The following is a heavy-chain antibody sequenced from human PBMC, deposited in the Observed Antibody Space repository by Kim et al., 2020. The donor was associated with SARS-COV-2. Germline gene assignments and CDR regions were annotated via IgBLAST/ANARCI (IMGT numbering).Heavy chain of an antibody. Sequence: GGSLRLSCAASGFTFSSYWMSWVRQAPGKGLEWVANIKQDGSEKYYVDSVKGRFTISRDNAKNSLYLQMNSLRAEDTAVYYCARDSVGYDYVWGRYRYYWYFDLWGRGTLVTVSS. CDR2: IKQDGSEK. V-gene: IGHV3-7*03. CDR3: ARDSVGYDYVWGRYRYYWYFDL. CDR1: GFTFSSYW. D-gene: IGHD3-16*02. J-gene: IGHJ2*01.